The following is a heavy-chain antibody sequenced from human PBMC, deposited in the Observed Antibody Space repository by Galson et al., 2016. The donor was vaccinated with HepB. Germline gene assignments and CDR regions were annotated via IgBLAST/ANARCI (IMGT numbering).Heavy chain of an antibody. Sequence: SVKVSCKASGYIFTGYYMHWVRQAPGQGLEWMGWINPNSGGTNYAQKFQGRVTMTRDTSISTAYMELRRLRSDDPAVYYCARDGRGITMVRGVIRGAYWGQGTLVAVSP. V-gene: IGHV1-2*02. CDR1: GYIFTGYY. J-gene: IGHJ4*02. CDR3: ARDGRGITMVRGVIRGAY. CDR2: INPNSGGT. D-gene: IGHD3-10*01.